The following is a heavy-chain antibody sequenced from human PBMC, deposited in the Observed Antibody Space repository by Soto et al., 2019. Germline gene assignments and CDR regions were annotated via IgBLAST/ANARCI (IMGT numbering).Heavy chain of an antibody. CDR3: ARDSGPVGATFD. Sequence: GASVKVSCKASGGTFSSYAISWVRQAPGQGLEWMGGIIPIFGTANYAQKFQGRVTITADESTSTAYMELSSLRSEDTAVYYCARDSGPVGATFDWGQGTLVTVSS. V-gene: IGHV1-69*13. CDR2: IIPIFGTA. CDR1: GGTFSSYA. D-gene: IGHD1-26*01. J-gene: IGHJ4*02.